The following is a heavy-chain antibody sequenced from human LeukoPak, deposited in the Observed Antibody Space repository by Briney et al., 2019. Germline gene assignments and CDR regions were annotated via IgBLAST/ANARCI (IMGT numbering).Heavy chain of an antibody. Sequence: SETLSLTCTVSGGSISSSTYYWGWIRQPPGKGLELIGSKYYSGNSYYNPSLQSRVTISVDKSKNQFSLKLNSVTAADTAVYYCARRGYYGSGYYSLDYWGQGTLVTVSS. D-gene: IGHD3-10*01. V-gene: IGHV4-39*07. CDR2: KYYSGNS. J-gene: IGHJ4*02. CDR1: GGSISSSTYY. CDR3: ARRGYYGSGYYSLDY.